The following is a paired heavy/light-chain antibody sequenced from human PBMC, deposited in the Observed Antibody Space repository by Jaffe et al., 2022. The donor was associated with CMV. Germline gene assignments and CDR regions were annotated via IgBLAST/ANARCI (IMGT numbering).Heavy chain of an antibody. V-gene: IGHV4-39*01. CDR3: ARRSVLLWFGELDYYYGMDV. CDR1: GGSISSSSYY. D-gene: IGHD3-10*01. CDR2: IYYSGST. J-gene: IGHJ6*02. Sequence: QLQLQESGPGLVKPSETLSLTCTVSGGSISSSSYYWGWIRQPPGKGLEWIGSIYYSGSTYYNPSLKSRVTISVDTSKNQFSLKLSSVTAADTAVYYCARRSVLLWFGELDYYYGMDVWGQGTTVTVSS.
Light chain of an antibody. CDR3: AAWDDSLNGGV. V-gene: IGLV1-44*01. CDR2: SNN. Sequence: QSVLTQPPSASGTPGQRVTISCSGSSSNIGSNTVNWYQQLPGTAPKLLIYSNNQRPSGVPDRFSGSKSGTSASLAISGLQSEDEADYYCAAWDDSLNGGVFGGGTKLTVL. J-gene: IGLJ3*02. CDR1: SSNIGSNT.